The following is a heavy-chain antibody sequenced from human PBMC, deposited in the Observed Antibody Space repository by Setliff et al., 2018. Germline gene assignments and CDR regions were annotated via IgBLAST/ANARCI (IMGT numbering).Heavy chain of an antibody. J-gene: IGHJ1*01. CDR2: IYYSGST. Sequence: SETLSLTCTVSGGSISSYYWSWIRQPPGKGLEWIGYIYYSGSTNYNPSLKSRVTISEDMSKNQFSLKVSSVTAADTAIYYCALSSSWFKDFQHWVQGTLVTVSS. D-gene: IGHD6-13*01. CDR3: ALSSSWFKDFQH. V-gene: IGHV4-59*01. CDR1: GGSISSYY.